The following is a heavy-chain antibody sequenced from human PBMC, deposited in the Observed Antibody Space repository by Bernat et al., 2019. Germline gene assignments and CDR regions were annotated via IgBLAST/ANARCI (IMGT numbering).Heavy chain of an antibody. CDR3: ARLSSSYNPPFDY. D-gene: IGHD1-14*01. CDR1: GGSISNFY. V-gene: IGHV4-59*01. J-gene: IGHJ4*02. CDR2: IYYTGST. Sequence: QVQLRESGPGLVKPSETLSLTCTVSGGSISNFYWSWVRQPPGRGLEWIAYIYYTGSTNYNPSLESRVTISVDTSKNQSSLKMTSVTAADTAVYYCARLSSSYNPPFDYWGQGTLVTVSS.